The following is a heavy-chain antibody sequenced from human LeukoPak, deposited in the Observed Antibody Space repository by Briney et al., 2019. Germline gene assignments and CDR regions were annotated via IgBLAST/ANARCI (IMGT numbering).Heavy chain of an antibody. CDR2: INHSGST. CDR1: GGSFSGYY. V-gene: IGHV4-34*01. CDR3: ARAPYYYDSSALEVDYFDY. D-gene: IGHD3-22*01. Sequence: SETLSLTCAVYGGSFSGYYWSWIRQPPGKGLEWIGEINHSGSTNYNPSLKSRVTISVDTSNNQFSLKLSSVTAADTAVYYCARAPYYYDSSALEVDYFDYWGQGTLVTVSS. J-gene: IGHJ4*02.